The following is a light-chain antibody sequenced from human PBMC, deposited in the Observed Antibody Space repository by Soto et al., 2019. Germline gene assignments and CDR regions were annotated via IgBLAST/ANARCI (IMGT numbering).Light chain of an antibody. J-gene: IGKJ1*01. Sequence: EIMMTQSASTLSVSPGERVILSCRASQSVSSSYLAWYQQKPGQAPRLLIYGASSRATGIPDRFSGSGSGTDFTLTISRLEPEDFAVYYCQQYGSSPETFGQGTKVDIK. CDR1: QSVSSSY. CDR3: QQYGSSPET. V-gene: IGKV3-20*01. CDR2: GAS.